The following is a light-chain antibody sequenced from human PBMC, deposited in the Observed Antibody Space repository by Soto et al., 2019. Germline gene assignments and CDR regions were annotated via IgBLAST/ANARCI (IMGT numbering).Light chain of an antibody. CDR3: QQYNSYSPT. CDR2: KAS. J-gene: IGKJ1*01. V-gene: IGKV1-5*03. CDR1: QSIRTW. Sequence: DIQMTQSPSTLSASVGDRVTITCRASQSIRTWLAWYQQEPGKAPKLLIHKASSLQSGVPSRFSGSGSGTDFTLTISSLHHDDFATYYCQQYNSYSPTFGQGTRVEIK.